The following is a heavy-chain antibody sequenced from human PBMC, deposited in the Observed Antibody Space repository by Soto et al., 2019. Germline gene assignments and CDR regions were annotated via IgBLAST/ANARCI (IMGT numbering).Heavy chain of an antibody. Sequence: QVQLVQSGAEVKKPGSSVKVSCKASGGTFSSYAISWVRQAPGQGLEWMGGIIPIFGTANYAQKFQGRVTITADESTSTAYRELSSLRSEDTAVYYCARVLSGSSSWSTYHYYYGMDVWGQGNTVTVSS. V-gene: IGHV1-69*01. J-gene: IGHJ6*02. CDR1: GGTFSSYA. CDR3: ARVLSGSSSWSTYHYYYGMDV. CDR2: IIPIFGTA. D-gene: IGHD6-13*01.